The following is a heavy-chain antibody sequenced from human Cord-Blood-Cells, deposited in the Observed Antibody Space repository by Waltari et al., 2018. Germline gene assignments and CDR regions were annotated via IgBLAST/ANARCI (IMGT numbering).Heavy chain of an antibody. D-gene: IGHD4-17*01. CDR1: GGSISSYY. CDR2: IYYSGST. CDR3: ARVEGGSDYGDYVGNWYFDL. Sequence: QVQLQESGPGLVKPSETLSLTCTVSGGSISSYYWSWIRQPPGKGLEWIGYIYYSGSTNYHPSLKIRVTRLVDTSKNQCSLKLSSVTAADTAVYYCARVEGGSDYGDYVGNWYFDLWGRGTLVTVSS. J-gene: IGHJ2*01. V-gene: IGHV4-59*01.